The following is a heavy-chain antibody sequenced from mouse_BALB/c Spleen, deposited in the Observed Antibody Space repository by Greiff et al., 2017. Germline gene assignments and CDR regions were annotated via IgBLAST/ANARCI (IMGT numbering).Heavy chain of an antibody. V-gene: IGHV1S135*01. Sequence: VQLQQSGPELVKPGASVKVSCKASGYSFTDYNMYWVKQSHGKSLEWIGYISCYNGATSYNQKFKGKATFTVDTSSSTAYMQFNSLTSEDSAVYYCAREGGNYPFAYWGQGTLVTVSA. J-gene: IGHJ3*01. CDR3: AREGGNYPFAY. D-gene: IGHD2-1*01. CDR2: ISCYNGAT. CDR1: GYSFTDYN.